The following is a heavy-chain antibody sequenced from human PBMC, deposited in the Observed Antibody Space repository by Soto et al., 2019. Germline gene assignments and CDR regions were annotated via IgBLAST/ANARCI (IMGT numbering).Heavy chain of an antibody. J-gene: IGHJ4*02. V-gene: IGHV4-31*03. CDR3: ARANYFDSSGPFDY. CDR2: IYYSGST. CDR1: GGSISTGAYY. D-gene: IGHD3-22*01. Sequence: SETLSLTCTVSGGSISTGAYYWSWIRQHPGKGLEWIGYIYYSGSTYYNPSLESRVTLSVDTSRNQFSLKVSSVTAADTAVYYCARANYFDSSGPFDYWGPGTLVTVSS.